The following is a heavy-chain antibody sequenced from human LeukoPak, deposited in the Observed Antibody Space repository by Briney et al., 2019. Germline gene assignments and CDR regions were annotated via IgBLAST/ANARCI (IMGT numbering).Heavy chain of an antibody. CDR3: ATGIVVVPAAKRTCFDC. CDR2: FDPEDGET. V-gene: IGHV1-24*01. Sequence: GASVKVSCKDSGYTLTELSMHWVGQAPGKGLEWMGGFDPEDGETIYAQKFQGRVTMTENTSTDTAYMELSSLRSEDTAVYYCATGIVVVPAAKRTCFDCCGERTLVTVSS. J-gene: IGHJ4*02. D-gene: IGHD2-2*01. CDR1: GYTLTELS.